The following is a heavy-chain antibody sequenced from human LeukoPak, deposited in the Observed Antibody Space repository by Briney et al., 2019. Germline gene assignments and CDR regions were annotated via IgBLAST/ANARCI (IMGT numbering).Heavy chain of an antibody. D-gene: IGHD3-10*01. Sequence: KSLKIPCQTSGFRFTHYWIGWVRQLPGKGLDWMGIIYPGDSDARYGPSFEDQVTLSADQSINSPYLQWLSLTGAGTAVYFCARGQVREQFDFWVQG. V-gene: IGHV5-51*01. CDR1: GFRFTHYW. CDR3: ARGQVREQFDF. CDR2: IYPGDSDA. J-gene: IGHJ4*02.